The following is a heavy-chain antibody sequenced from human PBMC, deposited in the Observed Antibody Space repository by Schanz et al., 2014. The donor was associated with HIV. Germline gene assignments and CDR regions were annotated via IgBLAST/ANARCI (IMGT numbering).Heavy chain of an antibody. Sequence: QVQLVQSGAAVKKPGSSVKVSCKPFGGAFRIYAMSWVRQAPGQGLEWMGGIVPIFGTTNYAQRFQGRVSVSADESTSTAYMELSGLRSQDTAVYYCARGYCGADCSHFYYYGTDIWGQGTTVTVSS. D-gene: IGHD2-21*02. V-gene: IGHV1-69*01. CDR1: GGAFRIYA. CDR2: IVPIFGTT. J-gene: IGHJ6*02. CDR3: ARGYCGADCSHFYYYGTDI.